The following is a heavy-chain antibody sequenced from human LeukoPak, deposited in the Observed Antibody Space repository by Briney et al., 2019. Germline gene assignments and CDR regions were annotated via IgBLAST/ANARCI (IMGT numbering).Heavy chain of an antibody. CDR2: ISSSGSTI. J-gene: IGHJ4*02. D-gene: IGHD3-10*01. Sequence: PGGSLRLSCAASGFTFSSYEMNWVRQAPGKGLEWVSYISSSGSTIYYADSVKGRFTISRDNAKNSLYLQMNSLRAEDTAVYYCARVWQYYGSGTDYWGQGTLVTVSS. CDR3: ARVWQYYGSGTDY. CDR1: GFTFSSYE. V-gene: IGHV3-48*03.